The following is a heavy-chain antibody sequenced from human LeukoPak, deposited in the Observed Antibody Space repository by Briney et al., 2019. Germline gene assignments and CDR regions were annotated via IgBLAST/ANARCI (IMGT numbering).Heavy chain of an antibody. CDR1: GYTFTSYF. V-gene: IGHV1-46*01. CDR2: INPSGGST. J-gene: IGHJ4*02. Sequence: GAXXKVSCKASGYTFTSYFMHWVRQAPGQGLEWMGIINPSGGSTSYAQKFQGRVTMTRDTSTSTVYMELSSLRSEDTAVYYCARTAGRTFDYWGQGTLVTVSS. D-gene: IGHD6-6*01. CDR3: ARTAGRTFDY.